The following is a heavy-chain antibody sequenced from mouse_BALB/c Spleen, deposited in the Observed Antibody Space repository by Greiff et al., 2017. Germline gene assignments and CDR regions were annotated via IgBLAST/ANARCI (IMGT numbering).Heavy chain of an antibody. CDR1: GYTFTSYY. Sequence: QVQLKQSGPELVKPGASVRISCKASGYTFTSYYIHWVKQRPGQGLEWIGWIYPGNVNTKYNEKFKGKATLTADKSSSTAYMQLSSLTSEDSAVYFCARKYGNYDDYAMDYWGQGTSVTVSS. CDR2: IYPGNVNT. J-gene: IGHJ4*01. D-gene: IGHD2-10*02. CDR3: ARKYGNYDDYAMDY. V-gene: IGHV1S56*01.